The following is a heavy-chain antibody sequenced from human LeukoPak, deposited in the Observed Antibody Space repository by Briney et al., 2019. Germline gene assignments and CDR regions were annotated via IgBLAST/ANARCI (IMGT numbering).Heavy chain of an antibody. D-gene: IGHD3-3*01. V-gene: IGHV1-69*04. CDR1: GYTFNSFG. J-gene: IGHJ6*02. CDR3: ARDQSYYDFWSGYGPPHYGMDV. CDR2: IIPILGIA. Sequence: KVSCKASGYTFNSFGISWVRQAPGQGLEWMGRIIPILGIANYAQKFQGRVTITADKSTSTAYMELSSLRSEDTAVYYCARDQSYYDFWSGYGPPHYGMDVWGQGTTVTVSS.